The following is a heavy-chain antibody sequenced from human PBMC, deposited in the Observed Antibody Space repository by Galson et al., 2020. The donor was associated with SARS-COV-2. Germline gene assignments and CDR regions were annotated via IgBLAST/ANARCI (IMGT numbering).Heavy chain of an antibody. J-gene: IGHJ5*02. V-gene: IGHV4-4*02. Sequence: SETLSLTCAVSGGSISSNNWWSWVRQSPTKELEWLGEIFHTGITNYNPSLKSRVTISVDKSKNHLSLKLSSVTAADTAVYYCARSGDLRFLEWGGNNYFDPWGQGTLVTVSS. CDR2: IFHTGIT. CDR3: ARSGDLRFLEWGGNNYFDP. CDR1: GGSISSNNW. D-gene: IGHD3-3*01.